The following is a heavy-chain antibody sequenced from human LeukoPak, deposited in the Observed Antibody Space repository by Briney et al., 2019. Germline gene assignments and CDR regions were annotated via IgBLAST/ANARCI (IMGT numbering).Heavy chain of an antibody. CDR1: GGSISSGDYY. Sequence: PSQTLSLTCTVSGGSISSGDYYWSWIRQPPRKGLERIGYIYYSGSTYYNPSLKSRVTISVDTSKNQFSLKLSSVTAADTAVYYCARDRRYCSGGSCDGAFDIWGQGTMVTVSS. V-gene: IGHV4-30-4*08. CDR2: IYYSGST. D-gene: IGHD2-15*01. J-gene: IGHJ3*02. CDR3: ARDRRYCSGGSCDGAFDI.